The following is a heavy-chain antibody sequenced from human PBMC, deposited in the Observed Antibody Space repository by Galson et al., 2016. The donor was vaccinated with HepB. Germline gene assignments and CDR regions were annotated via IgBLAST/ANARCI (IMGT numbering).Heavy chain of an antibody. Sequence: SVKVSCQASGYTFSDYYMHWVRQAPGQGLEWMGIINPTDVTTTYAQKFQGRVTMTRDTSTSTVYMELSSLRSADTAVYYCARGADSGYDLGDYWGQGTLVTVSS. CDR3: ARGADSGYDLGDY. V-gene: IGHV1-46*01. CDR2: INPTDVTT. J-gene: IGHJ4*02. D-gene: IGHD5-12*01. CDR1: GYTFSDYY.